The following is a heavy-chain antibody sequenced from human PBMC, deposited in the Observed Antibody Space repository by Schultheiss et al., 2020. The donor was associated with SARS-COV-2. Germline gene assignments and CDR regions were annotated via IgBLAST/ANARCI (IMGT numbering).Heavy chain of an antibody. D-gene: IGHD3-10*01. CDR1: GFTFSSYA. J-gene: IGHJ6*02. CDR2: ISGSGGST. Sequence: SCAASGFTFSSYAMSWVRQAPGKGLEWVSAISGSGGSTYYADSVKGRFTISRDNSKNTLYLQMNSLRDEDTAVYYCARDHRLLWFGESSSMDVWGQGTTVTVSS. V-gene: IGHV3-23*01. CDR3: ARDHRLLWFGESSSMDV.